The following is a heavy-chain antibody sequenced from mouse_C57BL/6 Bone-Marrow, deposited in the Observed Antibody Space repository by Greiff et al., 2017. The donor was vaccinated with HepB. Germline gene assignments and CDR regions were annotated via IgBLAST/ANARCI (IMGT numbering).Heavy chain of an antibody. Sequence: KQPGAELVMPGASVKLSCKASGYTFTSYWMHWVKQRPGQGLEWIGEIDPSDSYTNYNQKFKGKSTLTVDKSSSTAYMQLSSLTSEDSAVYYCARSDYGSGGDYWGQGTTLTVSS. CDR3: ARSDYGSGGDY. D-gene: IGHD1-1*01. V-gene: IGHV1-69*01. J-gene: IGHJ2*01. CDR2: IDPSDSYT. CDR1: GYTFTSYW.